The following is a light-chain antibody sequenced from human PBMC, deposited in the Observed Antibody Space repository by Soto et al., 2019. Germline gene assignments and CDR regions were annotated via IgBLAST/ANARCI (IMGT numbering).Light chain of an antibody. J-gene: IGKJ1*01. V-gene: IGKV3-15*01. CDR1: QSISSS. Sequence: DIVMTQSPATLSVSPGERVTLSCRASQSISSSLAWYQQKPGQAPRLLIFGASTRATGVAARLSGSGSGTEFSLTISSLQSEDFAVYYCQQYSVWPWTFGRGTMVEI. CDR3: QQYSVWPWT. CDR2: GAS.